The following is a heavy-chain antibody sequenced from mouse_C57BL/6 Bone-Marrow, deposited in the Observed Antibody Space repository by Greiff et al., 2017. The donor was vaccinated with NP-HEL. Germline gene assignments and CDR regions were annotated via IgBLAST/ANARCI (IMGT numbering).Heavy chain of an antibody. CDR3: ARSGHYYGSSHWYFDV. CDR2: IYPGDGDT. V-gene: IGHV1-80*01. J-gene: IGHJ1*03. Sequence: VKLQQSGAELVKPGASVKISCKASGYAFSSYWMNWVKQRPGKGLEWIGQIYPGDGDTNYNGKFKGKATLTADKSSSTAYMQLSSLTSEDSAVYFCARSGHYYGSSHWYFDVWDTGTTVTVSS. D-gene: IGHD1-1*01. CDR1: GYAFSSYW.